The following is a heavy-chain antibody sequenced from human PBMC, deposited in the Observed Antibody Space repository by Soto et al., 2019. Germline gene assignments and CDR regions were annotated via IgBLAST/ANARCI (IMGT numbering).Heavy chain of an antibody. V-gene: IGHV1-18*01. CDR3: ARDRCSGGSCYPGENYGMEV. D-gene: IGHD2-15*01. Sequence: QVQLVQSGAEVKKPGASVKVSCKASGYTFTSYGISWVRQAPGQGLEWMGWISAYNGNTNYAQKLQGRVTMTTDTYTSTAYMELRSLRSDDTAVYYCARDRCSGGSCYPGENYGMEVWGQGTTVTVSS. CDR2: ISAYNGNT. CDR1: GYTFTSYG. J-gene: IGHJ6*02.